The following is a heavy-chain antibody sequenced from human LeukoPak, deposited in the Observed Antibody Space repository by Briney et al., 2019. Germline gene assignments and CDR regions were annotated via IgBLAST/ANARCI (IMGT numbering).Heavy chain of an antibody. CDR1: GYTFTGYY. V-gene: IGHV1-2*02. J-gene: IGHJ5*02. Sequence: ASVKVSCKASGYTFTGYYMHWVRQAPGQGLEWMGWINPNSGGTNYAQKFQGRVTMTRDTSISTAYMELSRLRSDDTAVYYCARDRRWYPKRGWFDPWGQGTLVTVSS. CDR2: INPNSGGT. D-gene: IGHD6-13*01. CDR3: ARDRRWYPKRGWFDP.